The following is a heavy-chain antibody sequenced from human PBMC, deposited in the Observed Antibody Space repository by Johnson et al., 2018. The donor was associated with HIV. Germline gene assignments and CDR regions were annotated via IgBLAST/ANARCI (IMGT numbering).Heavy chain of an antibody. CDR1: GFTFSSYA. J-gene: IGHJ3*02. V-gene: IGHV3-23*04. Sequence: VQLVESGGGLVQPGGSLRLSCAASGFTFSSYAMSWVRQAPGQGLEWVSAISGSGGSTYYADSVQGRFTISRDNAKTSLYLQMTSLRAEDTAVYYCAKVSGGGIVRWDIWGQGTMVTVSS. CDR3: AKVSGGGIVRWDI. D-gene: IGHD3-10*01. CDR2: ISGSGGST.